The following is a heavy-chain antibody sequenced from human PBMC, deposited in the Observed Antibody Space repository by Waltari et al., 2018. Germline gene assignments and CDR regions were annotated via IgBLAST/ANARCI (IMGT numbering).Heavy chain of an antibody. CDR2: ISYEGSSR. J-gene: IGHJ3*01. V-gene: IGHV3-30-3*01. Sequence: QVQLVESGGGVVQPGRSLRLSCAASGFTFSNYAVHWVRQAQGKGLEWVALISYEGSSRFYADSLKGRFTISRDNSKNTLYLQIDSLRTEDTAVYYCARPRELLGGHDAFGLWGQGTMVTVSS. CDR1: GFTFSNYA. CDR3: ARPRELLGGHDAFGL. D-gene: IGHD1-26*01.